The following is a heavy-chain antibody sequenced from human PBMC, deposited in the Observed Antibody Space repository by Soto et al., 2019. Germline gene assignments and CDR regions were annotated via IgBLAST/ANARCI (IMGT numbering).Heavy chain of an antibody. D-gene: IGHD6-13*01. CDR1: GFTFSRYA. J-gene: IGHJ4*02. V-gene: IGHV3-30-3*01. CDR3: ARDGREVAAAGTPHSFDY. Sequence: PGGSVRLSCAASGFTFSRYAMHWVRQAPGKGLEWVAVISYDGSNKYYADSVKGRFTISRDNSKNTLYLQMNSLRAEDTAVYYCARDGREVAAAGTPHSFDYWGQGTLVTVSS. CDR2: ISYDGSNK.